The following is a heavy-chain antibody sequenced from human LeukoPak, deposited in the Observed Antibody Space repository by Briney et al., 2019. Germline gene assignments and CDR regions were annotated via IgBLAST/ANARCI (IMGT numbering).Heavy chain of an antibody. Sequence: SQTLSLTCAISGAGVSGNSAAWNWIRQSPSRGLEWLGRTYYRSEWYNDYAVSVKGRITINPDTSKNQFSLQLNSVTPEDTAVYYCAGISGIYGFGTFDTWGQGTMVTVSS. J-gene: IGHJ3*02. V-gene: IGHV6-1*01. CDR1: GAGVSGNSAA. D-gene: IGHD1-26*01. CDR2: TYYRSEWYN. CDR3: AGISGIYGFGTFDT.